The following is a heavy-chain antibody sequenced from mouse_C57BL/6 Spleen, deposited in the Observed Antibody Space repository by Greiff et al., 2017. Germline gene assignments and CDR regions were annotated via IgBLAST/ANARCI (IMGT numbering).Heavy chain of an antibody. CDR1: GFTFSDFS. V-gene: IGHV7-1*01. J-gene: IGHJ1*03. Sequence: EVKLVESGGGLVQSGRSLRLSCATSGFTFSDFSMAWVRQAPGKGLQWIAASRNKANDYTTAYSASVQGRFIVSRDTYHIILYLQMNALGAEDTAIYYCARDAELLRYCDVWGTGTTVTVSS. CDR2: SRNKANDYTT. CDR3: ARDAELLRYCDV. D-gene: IGHD1-1*01.